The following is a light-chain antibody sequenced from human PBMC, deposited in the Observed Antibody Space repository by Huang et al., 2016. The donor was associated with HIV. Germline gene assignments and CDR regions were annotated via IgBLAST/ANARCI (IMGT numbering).Light chain of an antibody. CDR1: QSLSTN. V-gene: IGKV3-15*01. J-gene: IGKJ3*01. CDR2: GAS. Sequence: VMTQSPDTLSVSPGEGATLLCRASQSLSTNLAWYQQKPGQPPRLLSYGASTRSTGVPARFSGSGSGTDFTLTISSLQPEEFAVYYCQQYDDWPPVTFGPGTKVDLK. CDR3: QQYDDWPPVT.